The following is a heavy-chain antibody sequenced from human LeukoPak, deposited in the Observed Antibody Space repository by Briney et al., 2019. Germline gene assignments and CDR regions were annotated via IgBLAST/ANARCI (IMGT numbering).Heavy chain of an antibody. Sequence: GGSLRLSCAASGFTFSSYSMNWVRQAPGKGLEWVSYISSSSSTIYYADSVKGRFTISRDNAKNSLCLQMNSLRAEDTAVYYCASLLYGDNFDYWGQGTLVTVSS. CDR2: ISSSSSTI. CDR1: GFTFSSYS. V-gene: IGHV3-48*04. D-gene: IGHD4-17*01. J-gene: IGHJ4*02. CDR3: ASLLYGDNFDY.